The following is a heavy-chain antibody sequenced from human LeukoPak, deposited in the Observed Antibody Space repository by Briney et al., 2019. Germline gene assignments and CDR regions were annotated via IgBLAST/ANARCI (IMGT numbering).Heavy chain of an antibody. Sequence: ASVKVSCKVSGYTLTELSMHWVRQAPGKGLEWMGGFDPEDGETIYAQKFQGRVTMTEDTSTDTAYMELSSLRSEDTAVYYCARVGSYITMVRGLSRWFDPWGQGTLVTVSS. CDR3: ARVGSYITMVRGLSRWFDP. D-gene: IGHD3-10*01. J-gene: IGHJ5*02. CDR1: GYTLTELS. CDR2: FDPEDGET. V-gene: IGHV1-24*01.